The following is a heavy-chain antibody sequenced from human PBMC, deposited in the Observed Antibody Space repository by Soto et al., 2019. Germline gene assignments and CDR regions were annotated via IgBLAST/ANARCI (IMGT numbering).Heavy chain of an antibody. D-gene: IGHD5-12*01. CDR1: GFTFGSYA. Sequence: PGGSLRLSCAASGFTFGSYAMSWVRQAPGKGLEWVSAISGSGGSTYYADSVKGRFTISRDNSKNTLYLQMNSLRAEDTAVYYCAKKHSGYDLSYYYYYMDVWGKGTTVTVSS. CDR3: AKKHSGYDLSYYYYYMDV. V-gene: IGHV3-23*01. CDR2: ISGSGGST. J-gene: IGHJ6*03.